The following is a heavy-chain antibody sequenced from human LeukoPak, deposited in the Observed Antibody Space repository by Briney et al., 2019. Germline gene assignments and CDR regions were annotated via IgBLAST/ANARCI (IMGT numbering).Heavy chain of an antibody. CDR3: ASPSPAYYDSSGYYTGGYFDY. CDR2: IYPGDSDT. J-gene: IGHJ4*02. Sequence: GESLKISCKGSGYSFTSYWIGWVRQMPGKGLEWMGIIYPGDSDTRYSPSFQGQVTISADKSISTAYLQWSSLKASDTAMYYCASPSPAYYDSSGYYTGGYFDYWGQGTLVTVSS. V-gene: IGHV5-51*01. D-gene: IGHD3-22*01. CDR1: GYSFTSYW.